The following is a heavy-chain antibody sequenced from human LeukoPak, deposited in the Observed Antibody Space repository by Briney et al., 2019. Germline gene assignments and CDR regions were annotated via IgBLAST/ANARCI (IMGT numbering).Heavy chain of an antibody. Sequence: SETLSLTCTVSTGSISNSSYYWGWFRPPPGKGLEWIGSIYYSGDTYSTPSLKSRVTISLDTSNNQFSLRLSSVTAADTAVYYCAREVNYGDYGDNAFDIWGQGTMVTVSS. J-gene: IGHJ3*02. D-gene: IGHD4-17*01. CDR2: IYYSGDT. CDR3: AREVNYGDYGDNAFDI. CDR1: TGSISNSSYY. V-gene: IGHV4-39*07.